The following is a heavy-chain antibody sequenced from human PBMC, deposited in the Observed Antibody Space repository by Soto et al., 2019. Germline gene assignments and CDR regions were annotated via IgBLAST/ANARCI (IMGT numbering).Heavy chain of an antibody. Sequence: EVQLVESGGGLVKPGGSLRLSCAASGFTFNTYDMNWVRQAPGKGLEWVSSITTSSAYIYYADSLKGRITISRDNAKNSLFLQMNNLRAEDTAVYYCVRSGTARLLRHSWFDTGGQGTLVTVSS. CDR1: GFTFNTYD. CDR2: ITTSSAYI. D-gene: IGHD2-21*01. J-gene: IGHJ5*02. CDR3: VRSGTARLLRHSWFDT. V-gene: IGHV3-21*01.